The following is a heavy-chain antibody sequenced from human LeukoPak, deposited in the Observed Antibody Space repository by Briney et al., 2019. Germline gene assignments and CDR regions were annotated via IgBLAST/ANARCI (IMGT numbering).Heavy chain of an antibody. V-gene: IGHV3-30*03. CDR2: ISYDGSNK. D-gene: IGHD3-3*01. Sequence: PGGSLRLSCAASGFTFSSYGMHWVRQAPGKGLEWVAVISYDGSNKYYADSVKGRFTISRDNSKNTLYLQMNSLRAEDTAVYYCASDSPTYYDFWSGYYTEWYWGQGTLVTVSS. CDR3: ASDSPTYYDFWSGYYTEWY. J-gene: IGHJ4*02. CDR1: GFTFSSYG.